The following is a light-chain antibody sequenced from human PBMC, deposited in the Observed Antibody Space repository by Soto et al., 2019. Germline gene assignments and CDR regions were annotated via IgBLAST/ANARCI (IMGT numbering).Light chain of an antibody. CDR1: SSDVGSYNL. CDR3: CSYAGSSTHAV. CDR2: EGS. Sequence: QSALTQPASVSGSPGQSITISCTGTSSDVGSYNLVSWYQQHPGKAPKLMIYEGSKRPSGVSNRFSGSKSGNTASLTISGLQAEDEADYYCCSYAGSSTHAVFGGGPQLPVL. V-gene: IGLV2-23*01. J-gene: IGLJ7*01.